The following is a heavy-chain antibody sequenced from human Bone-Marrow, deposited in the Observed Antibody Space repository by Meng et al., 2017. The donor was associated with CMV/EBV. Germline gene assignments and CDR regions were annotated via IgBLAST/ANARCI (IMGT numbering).Heavy chain of an antibody. J-gene: IGHJ4*02. Sequence: GGSLRLSCAGSGFTFNYYGIHWVRQAPAKGLEWVAFVPYDGSKNYYADSVKGRFTVSRDNSKNTLHLQMNSLRPEDTALYFCAKDIIPATIRGFGLWGQGTLVTVSS. D-gene: IGHD3-3*01. CDR2: VPYDGSKN. CDR1: GFTFNYYG. CDR3: AKDIIPATIRGFGL. V-gene: IGHV3-30*02.